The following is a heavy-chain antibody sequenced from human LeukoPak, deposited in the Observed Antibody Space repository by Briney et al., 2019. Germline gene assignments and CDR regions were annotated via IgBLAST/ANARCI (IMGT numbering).Heavy chain of an antibody. Sequence: GASVKVSCKASGYTFTSYGISWVRQASGQGREWMGWISAYNGNTNYAQKLQGRVTMTTDTSTSTAYMELRSLRSDDTAVYYCARDLKVPDSLMDVWGKGTTVTVSS. CDR2: ISAYNGNT. CDR1: GYTFTSYG. D-gene: IGHD5-18*01. V-gene: IGHV1-18*01. CDR3: ARDLKVPDSLMDV. J-gene: IGHJ6*03.